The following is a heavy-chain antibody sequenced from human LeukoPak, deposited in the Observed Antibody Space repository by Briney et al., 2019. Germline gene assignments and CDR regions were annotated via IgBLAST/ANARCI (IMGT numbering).Heavy chain of an antibody. Sequence: SGTLSLTCAVSGGSINNNDWWNWWSWVRQPPGKGLEWIGEIFHSGSSNYNPSLKSRVTIPIETSKNQISLRLNSVTAADTAMYYCAKSGGYGLIDYWGQGTLVTVSS. CDR1: GGSINNNDWWNW. D-gene: IGHD1-26*01. J-gene: IGHJ4*02. CDR3: AKSGGYGLIDY. CDR2: IFHSGSS. V-gene: IGHV4-4*02.